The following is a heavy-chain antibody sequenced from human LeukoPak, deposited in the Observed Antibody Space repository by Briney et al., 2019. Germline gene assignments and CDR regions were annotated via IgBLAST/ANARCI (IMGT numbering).Heavy chain of an antibody. V-gene: IGHV3-30-3*01. Sequence: GRSLRLSCAASGFTFSSYAMHWVRQAPGKGLEWVAVISYDGSNKYYADSVKGRFTISRDNSKNTLYLQMNGLRAEDTAVYYCARAGDAFDIWGQGTMVTVSS. J-gene: IGHJ3*02. CDR1: GFTFSSYA. CDR2: ISYDGSNK. CDR3: ARAGDAFDI.